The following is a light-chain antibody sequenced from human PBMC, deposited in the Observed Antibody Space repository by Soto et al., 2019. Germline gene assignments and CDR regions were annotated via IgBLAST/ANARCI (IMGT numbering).Light chain of an antibody. CDR2: AAS. CDR1: QSISSY. CDR3: EQSYSTPWT. V-gene: IGKV1-39*01. J-gene: IGKJ1*01. Sequence: DIQLTESPSSLSASVGDRVTITCRASQSISSYLNWYQQKPGKAPKLLISAASSLQSGVPSRFSGSGSGTEFPLTISSLQPEDVATYYCEQSYSTPWTFGDGTEVEVK.